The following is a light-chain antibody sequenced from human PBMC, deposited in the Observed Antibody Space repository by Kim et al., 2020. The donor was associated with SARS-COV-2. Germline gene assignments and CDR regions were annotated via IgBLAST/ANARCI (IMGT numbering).Light chain of an antibody. CDR3: QAWDSSTAVV. CDR1: KLGDKY. Sequence: GQTASITCSGDKLGDKYACWYQQKPGQSPVLVIYQDSKRPSGIPERFSGSNSGNTATLTISGTQAMDEADYYCQAWDSSTAVVFGGGTQLTVL. CDR2: QDS. V-gene: IGLV3-1*01. J-gene: IGLJ2*01.